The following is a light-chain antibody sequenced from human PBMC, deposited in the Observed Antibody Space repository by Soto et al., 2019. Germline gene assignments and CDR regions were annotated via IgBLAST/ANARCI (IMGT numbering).Light chain of an antibody. CDR1: SSDVGAYNY. CDR3: CSYAAGDSFK. J-gene: IGLJ2*01. CDR2: DVT. V-gene: IGLV2-11*01. Sequence: QSALTQPPSVSGPPGQSVTISCTGTSSDVGAYNYVSWHQQHPGKAPKLVIYDVTQRPSGVPDRFSASKSGITASLTISGLQAEDEADYYCCSYAAGDSFKFGGGTKVTVL.